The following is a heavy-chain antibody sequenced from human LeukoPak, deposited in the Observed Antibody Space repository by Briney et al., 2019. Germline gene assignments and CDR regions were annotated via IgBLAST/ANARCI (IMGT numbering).Heavy chain of an antibody. Sequence: GESLKISCKGSGYTFTSYDINWVRQATGQGLEWMGWMNPNSGNTGYAQKFQGRVTMTRNTSISTAYMKLSSLRSEDTAVYYCARGYRVRRLNNWFDPWGQGTPVTVSS. J-gene: IGHJ5*02. CDR3: ARGYRVRRLNNWFDP. CDR2: MNPNSGNT. D-gene: IGHD1-1*01. V-gene: IGHV1-8*01. CDR1: GYTFTSYD.